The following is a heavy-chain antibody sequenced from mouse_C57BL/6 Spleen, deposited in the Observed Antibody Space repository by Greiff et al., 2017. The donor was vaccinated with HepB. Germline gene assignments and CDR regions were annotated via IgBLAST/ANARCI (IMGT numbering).Heavy chain of an antibody. CDR3: ARNDYDGDWYFDV. J-gene: IGHJ1*03. V-gene: IGHV1-52*01. Sequence: QVQLQQPGAELVRPGSSVKLSCKASGYTFTSYWMHWVKQRPIQGLEWIGNIDPSDSETHYNQKFKDKATLTVDKSSSTAYMQLSSLTSEDSAVCYCARNDYDGDWYFDVWGTGTTVTVSS. CDR2: IDPSDSET. D-gene: IGHD2-4*01. CDR1: GYTFTSYW.